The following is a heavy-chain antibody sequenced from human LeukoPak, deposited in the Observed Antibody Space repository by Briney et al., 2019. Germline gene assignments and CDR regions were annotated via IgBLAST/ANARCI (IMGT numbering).Heavy chain of an antibody. CDR3: ARAHYDISVYYFDY. Sequence: PWGSLRLSCAASGFTFSSYWMSWVRQALGKGLEWVANIKQDGSEKYYVDSVKGRFTISRDNAKNSLYLQMNSLRAEDTAVYYCARAHYDISVYYFDYWGQGTLVTVSS. V-gene: IGHV3-7*01. J-gene: IGHJ4*02. CDR1: GFTFSSYW. CDR2: IKQDGSEK. D-gene: IGHD3-9*01.